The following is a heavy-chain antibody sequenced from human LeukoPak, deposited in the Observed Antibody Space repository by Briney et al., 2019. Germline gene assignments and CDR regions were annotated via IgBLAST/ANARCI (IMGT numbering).Heavy chain of an antibody. D-gene: IGHD3-22*01. CDR1: GGSISSGGYY. V-gene: IGHV4-30-2*01. J-gene: IGHJ3*02. Sequence: PSETLSLTCTVSGGSISSGGYYWSWIRQPPGKGLEWIGYIYHSGSTYYNPSLKSRVTISVDRSKNQFSLKLNSVTAADTAVYYCARPTYYYDSSGYYGAFDIWGQGTMVTVSS. CDR2: IYHSGST. CDR3: ARPTYYYDSSGYYGAFDI.